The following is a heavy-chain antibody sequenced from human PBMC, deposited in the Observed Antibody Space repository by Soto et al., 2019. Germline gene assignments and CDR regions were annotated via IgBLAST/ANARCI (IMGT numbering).Heavy chain of an antibody. J-gene: IGHJ4*02. CDR1: GFSLRTSGVG. V-gene: IGHV2-5*01. D-gene: IGHD3-3*01. CDR3: AHSARYYDFRSGYYALFDS. CDR2: IYWNDDK. Sequence: VSGPTLVNPTHTLTLTCTFSGFSLRTSGVGVGWIRQPPGEALEWLALIYWNDDKHYSPSLKSRLTITKDTSKNRVVLSVTNMDPVDTATYYCAHSARYYDFRSGYYALFDSWGLGSLVTVSS.